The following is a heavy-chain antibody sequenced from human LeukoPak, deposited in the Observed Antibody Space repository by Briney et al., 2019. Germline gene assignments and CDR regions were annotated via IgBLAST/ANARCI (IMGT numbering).Heavy chain of an antibody. CDR1: GFTFSSYG. J-gene: IGHJ4*02. V-gene: IGHV3-30*02. D-gene: IGHD6-19*01. CDR2: IRYDGSNK. Sequence: GGSLRLSCAASGFTFSSYGMHWVRQAPGKGLEWVAFIRYDGSNKYYADSVEGRFTISRDNSKNTLYLQMNSLRAEDTAVYYCAKEIIAVAGPGDYWGQGTLVTVSS. CDR3: AKEIIAVAGPGDY.